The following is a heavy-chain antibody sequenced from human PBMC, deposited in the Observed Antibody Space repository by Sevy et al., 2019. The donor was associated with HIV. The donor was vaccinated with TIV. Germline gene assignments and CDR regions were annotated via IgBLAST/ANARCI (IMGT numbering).Heavy chain of an antibody. D-gene: IGHD3-16*01. CDR1: GFTFG. CDR2: IWYDGSNK. Sequence: GGSLRLSCAGSGFTFGMHWVRQAPGKGLEWVAIIWYDGSNKYYTESVKGRFTISRDNSKNMLYLQMNGLGAEDKAVYYCARDKLQTTGSLGDYYYGLDVWGQGTRVTVSS. V-gene: IGHV3-33*01. CDR3: ARDKLQTTGSLGDYYYGLDV. J-gene: IGHJ6*02.